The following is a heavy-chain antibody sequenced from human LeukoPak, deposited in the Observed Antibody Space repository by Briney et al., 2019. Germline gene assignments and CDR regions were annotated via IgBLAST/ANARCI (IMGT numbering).Heavy chain of an antibody. D-gene: IGHD3-22*01. CDR1: GGSISSYY. V-gene: IGHV4-59*06. Sequence: SETLSLTCTVSGGSISSYYWSWIRQHPGKGLEWIGYIYYSGSTYYNPSLKSRVTISVDTSKNQFSLKLSSVTAADTAVYYCARVLYYYDSSGFRNPIFDYWGQGTLVTVSS. J-gene: IGHJ4*02. CDR2: IYYSGST. CDR3: ARVLYYYDSSGFRNPIFDY.